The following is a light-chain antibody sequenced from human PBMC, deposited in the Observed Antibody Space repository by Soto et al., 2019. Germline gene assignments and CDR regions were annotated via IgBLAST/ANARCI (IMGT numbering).Light chain of an antibody. CDR3: CSSGGSPTYV. V-gene: IGLV2-23*02. J-gene: IGLJ1*01. CDR2: EVN. CDR1: SSNVGSYKL. Sequence: QYALTQPASVSGSPGQSITISCTGTSSNVGSYKLVSWYQQHPGKAPKLMIFEVNKRPSGVSNRFSGSKSGNTASLTISGLKVEDEADYYCCSSGGSPTYVFGTGTKLTV.